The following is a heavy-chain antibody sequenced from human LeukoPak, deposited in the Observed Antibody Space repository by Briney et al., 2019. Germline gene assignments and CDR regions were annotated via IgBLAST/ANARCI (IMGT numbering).Heavy chain of an antibody. Sequence: GNLRLSCAASGFTFSSYGMSWVRQAPGKGLEWVSAISGSGGSTYYADSVKGRFTISRDNSKNTLYLQMNSLRAEDTAVYYCAKRPPYGSGSYFDYWGQGTLVTVSS. V-gene: IGHV3-23*01. CDR2: ISGSGGST. CDR3: AKRPPYGSGSYFDY. CDR1: GFTFSSYG. D-gene: IGHD3-10*01. J-gene: IGHJ4*02.